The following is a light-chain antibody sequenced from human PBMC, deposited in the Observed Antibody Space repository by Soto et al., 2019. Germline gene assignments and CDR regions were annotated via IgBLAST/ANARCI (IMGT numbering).Light chain of an antibody. CDR1: QDIRNF. CDR2: AAS. CDR3: QKYSSVPV. V-gene: IGKV1-27*01. Sequence: DIQMTQSPTSLSASVGDRVTITCRASQDIRNFVAWYQQKPGKAPKLLIYAASTLQSGVPSRFSGSGSGTEFTLTINSLQPEDVETYSCQKYSSVPVFGPGTKVEIK. J-gene: IGKJ3*01.